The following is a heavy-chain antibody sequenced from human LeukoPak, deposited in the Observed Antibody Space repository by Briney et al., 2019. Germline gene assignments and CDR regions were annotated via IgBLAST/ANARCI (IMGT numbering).Heavy chain of an antibody. J-gene: IGHJ3*02. V-gene: IGHV3-30*04. CDR1: GFTFSTYA. CDR2: ISYDGSSK. D-gene: IGHD5-18*01. CDR3: ARARSSYGYGDAFDI. Sequence: GGSLRLSCAAPGFTFSTYAMHWVRQAPGKGLEWVAVISYDGSSKYYADSVKGRFTISRDNSKNTLYLQMNSLRAEDTAVYYCARARSSYGYGDAFDIWGQGTMVTVSS.